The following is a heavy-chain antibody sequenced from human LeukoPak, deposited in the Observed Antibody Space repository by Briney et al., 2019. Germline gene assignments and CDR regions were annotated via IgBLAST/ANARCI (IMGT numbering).Heavy chain of an antibody. CDR2: IWYDGSNK. J-gene: IGHJ4*02. Sequence: GRSLRLSCAASGFTFSSYGMHWVRQAPGKGLEWVAVIWYDGSNKYYADSVKGRFTISRDNSKNTLYLQMNSLRAEDTAVYYCARANSYGCQHGDYWGQGTLVTVSS. V-gene: IGHV3-33*01. D-gene: IGHD5-18*01. CDR3: ARANSYGCQHGDY. CDR1: GFTFSSYG.